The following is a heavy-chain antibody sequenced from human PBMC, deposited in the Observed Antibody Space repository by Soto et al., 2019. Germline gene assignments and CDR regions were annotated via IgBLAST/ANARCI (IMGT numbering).Heavy chain of an antibody. CDR3: AREYSSGWSFDY. CDR1: GGSIRSGGYY. CDR2: IYYSGST. V-gene: IGHV4-31*03. D-gene: IGHD6-19*01. Sequence: QVQLQESGPGLVKPSQTLSLTCTVSGGSIRSGGYYWSWIRQHPGKGLEWIGYIYYSGSTYYNPALKSRVTISVDTSKNQFSLKLSSVTAADTAVYYCAREYSSGWSFDYWGQGTLVTVSS. J-gene: IGHJ4*02.